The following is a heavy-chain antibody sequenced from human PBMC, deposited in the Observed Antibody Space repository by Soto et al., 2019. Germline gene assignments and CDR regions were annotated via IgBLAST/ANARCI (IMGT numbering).Heavy chain of an antibody. CDR3: ARGVATIGP. Sequence: SETLSLTCTVSGDSISSYYWSWIRQPPGKGLDWIGFIYYSGSTNYNPSLKSRVTLSVDTPKNQFSLKLTSVTAADTAVYYCARGVATIGPWGQGTLVTVSS. CDR1: GDSISSYY. J-gene: IGHJ5*02. V-gene: IGHV4-59*01. D-gene: IGHD5-12*01. CDR2: IYYSGST.